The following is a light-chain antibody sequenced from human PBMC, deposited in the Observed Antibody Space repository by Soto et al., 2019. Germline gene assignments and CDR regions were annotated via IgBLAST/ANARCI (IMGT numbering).Light chain of an antibody. CDR3: QHYGTSPFT. V-gene: IGKV3-20*01. J-gene: IGKJ3*01. Sequence: ELVLTQSPGTLSLSPGERATLSCRASQSIASSYFGWYQQKPGQAPRLLIYGTSSRATGIPDRFSGSGSGTDFTLTIIRLDPEDVAVHYCQHYGTSPFTFGPGTKVEIK. CDR1: QSIASSY. CDR2: GTS.